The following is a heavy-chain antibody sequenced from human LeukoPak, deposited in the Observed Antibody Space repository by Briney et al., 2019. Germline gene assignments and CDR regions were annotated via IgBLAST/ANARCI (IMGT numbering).Heavy chain of an antibody. CDR2: ITSDGSST. CDR3: AGTDTIGYLPREWDYWYFDL. Sequence: GGSLRLSCAASGFTFSSTWMHWVRQPPGKGLVWVARITSDGSSTTYAESVKGRFTISRDNAKNSLYLQMDSLRDEDTAVYYCAGTDTIGYLPREWDYWYFDLWGRGTLVSVSS. CDR1: GFTFSSTW. J-gene: IGHJ2*01. V-gene: IGHV3-74*03. D-gene: IGHD3-22*01.